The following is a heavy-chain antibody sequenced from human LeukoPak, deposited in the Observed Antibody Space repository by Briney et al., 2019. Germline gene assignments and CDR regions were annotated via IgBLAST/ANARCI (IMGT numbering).Heavy chain of an antibody. V-gene: IGHV4-59*01. CDR1: GGSISSYY. CDR2: THYSGST. CDR3: ARGAAGTGAADY. D-gene: IGHD6-13*01. J-gene: IGHJ4*02. Sequence: SETLSLTCTVSGGSISSYYWSWVRQPPGKGLEWIGYTHYSGSTKYNPSLKSRLTISVDSSKNQFSLRLSSVTAADTAVYFCARGAAGTGAADYWGQGTLVTVSS.